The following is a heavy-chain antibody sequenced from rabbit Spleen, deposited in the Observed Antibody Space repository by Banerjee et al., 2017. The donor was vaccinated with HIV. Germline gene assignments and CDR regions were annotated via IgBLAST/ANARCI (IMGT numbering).Heavy chain of an antibody. D-gene: IGHD1-1*01. CDR3: ARGGASTSGYPNL. Sequence: QLKESGGGLVQTGGSLKLSCKASGFTLSSYYMNWVRQAPGKGLEWIGYIDPVFGITYYANWVNGRFSISRENAQNTVFLQMTSLTASDTATYFCARGGASTSGYPNLWGPGTLVTVS. CDR1: GFTLSSYY. J-gene: IGHJ4*01. V-gene: IGHV1S7*01. CDR2: IDPVFGIT.